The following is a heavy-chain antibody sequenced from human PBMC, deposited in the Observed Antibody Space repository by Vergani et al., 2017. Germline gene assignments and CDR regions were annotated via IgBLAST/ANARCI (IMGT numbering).Heavy chain of an antibody. D-gene: IGHD6-19*01. V-gene: IGHV3-23*01. J-gene: IGHJ5*02. Sequence: EVQLLESGGGLVQPGGSLRLSCAASGFAFSSYAMSWVRQPPGQGLGWVSTISPSGAATYYADSVKGRFTFSRDNSKNTLYLQMNSLRVEDTAVYYCAKDDVSVAGPGWVDRWGQGTLVTVSS. CDR2: ISPSGAAT. CDR1: GFAFSSYA. CDR3: AKDDVSVAGPGWVDR.